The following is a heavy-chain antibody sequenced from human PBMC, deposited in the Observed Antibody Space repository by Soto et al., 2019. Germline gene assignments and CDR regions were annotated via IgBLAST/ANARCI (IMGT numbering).Heavy chain of an antibody. V-gene: IGHV2-70*11. D-gene: IGHD3-10*01. CDR3: ARIRLYGSGTGFDY. CDR2: IDWDDDK. J-gene: IGHJ4*02. CDR1: GFSLSTSGMC. Sequence: ESGPTLVNPTQTLTLTCTFSGFSLSTSGMCVGWIRQPPGKALEWLARIDWDDDKYYSTSLKTRLTISKDTSRNQVVLTMTNMDPVDTATYYCARIRLYGSGTGFDYWGQGTLVTVSS.